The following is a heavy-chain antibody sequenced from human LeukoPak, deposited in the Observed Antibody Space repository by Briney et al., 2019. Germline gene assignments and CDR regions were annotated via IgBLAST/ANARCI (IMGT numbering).Heavy chain of an antibody. CDR3: AKGGLMTTVTKVDY. D-gene: IGHD4-17*01. CDR2: ISGSGGST. V-gene: IGHV3-23*01. Sequence: GGSLRLSCAASGFTFSSYAMSWVRQAPVKGLEWVSAISGSGGSTYYADSVKGRFTISRDNSKNTLYLQMNSLRAEDTAVYYCAKGGLMTTVTKVDYWGQGTLVTVSS. CDR1: GFTFSSYA. J-gene: IGHJ4*02.